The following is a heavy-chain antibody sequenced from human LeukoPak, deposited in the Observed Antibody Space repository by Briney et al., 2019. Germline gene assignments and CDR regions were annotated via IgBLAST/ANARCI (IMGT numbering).Heavy chain of an antibody. D-gene: IGHD6-13*01. CDR3: ARSYSSSWTVMDV. V-gene: IGHV3-74*01. J-gene: IGHJ6*03. Sequence: GGSLRLSCAASGFTFSKYWLHWVRQPPGRGLVWLARINPDDKSTSYADSVKGRFTISIDDAKETLFLQMNSLTAEDTAVYYCARSYSSSWTVMDVWGKGTTVTVSS. CDR2: INPDDKST. CDR1: GFTFSKYW.